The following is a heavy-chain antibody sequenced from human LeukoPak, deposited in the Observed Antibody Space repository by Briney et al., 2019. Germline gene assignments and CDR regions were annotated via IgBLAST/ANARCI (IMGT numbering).Heavy chain of an antibody. J-gene: IGHJ4*02. CDR1: GGPISSSGYH. V-gene: IGHV4-39*01. D-gene: IGHD6-19*01. CDR3: ARWRNSGWYSGSQGY. CDR2: IHYSGST. Sequence: SETLSLTCTVSGGPISSSGYHWAWIRQPPGKGLEWIGNIHYSGSTYNNPSLKSRVTISVDTSKNQFSLNLSSVTAADTAVYYCARWRNSGWYSGSQGYWGQGTLVTVSS.